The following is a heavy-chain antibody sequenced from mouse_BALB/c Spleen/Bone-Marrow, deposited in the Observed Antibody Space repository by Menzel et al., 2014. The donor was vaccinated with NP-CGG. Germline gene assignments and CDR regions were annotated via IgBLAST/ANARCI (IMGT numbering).Heavy chain of an antibody. Sequence: VQLQESGPGLVAPSQSLSITCTVSGFSLTSYGVHWVRQPPGKGLEWLGVIWAGGSTNYNSALMSRLSISKDNSKSQVFLKQNSLQTDDTAMYYCARRGDGYYLDYWGQGTTLTVSS. CDR1: GFSLTSYG. CDR2: IWAGGST. CDR3: ARRGDGYYLDY. V-gene: IGHV2-9*02. D-gene: IGHD2-3*01. J-gene: IGHJ2*01.